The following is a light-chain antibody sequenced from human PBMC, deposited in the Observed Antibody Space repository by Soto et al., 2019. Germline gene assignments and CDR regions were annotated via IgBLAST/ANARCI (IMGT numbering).Light chain of an antibody. CDR1: QSISSSY. V-gene: IGKV3-20*01. J-gene: IGKJ1*01. CDR2: GVS. Sequence: EIVLTQSQGTLSLCPGERATLSFRASQSISSSYFAWYQQKPGQAPRLLVYGVSSRATGIPVRFSGSGSETDFTLTITRLEPEDFAMYYCQQYSSSRTFGQGTKVDIK. CDR3: QQYSSSRT.